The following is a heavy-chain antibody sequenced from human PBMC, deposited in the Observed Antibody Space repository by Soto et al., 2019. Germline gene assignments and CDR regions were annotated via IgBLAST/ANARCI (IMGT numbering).Heavy chain of an antibody. V-gene: IGHV4-59*01. CDR1: GGSISSYY. D-gene: IGHD3-3*01. Sequence: SETLTLTCTVSGGSISSYYWNWIRQPPGKGLEWIGYIYYSGSTNYNPSLKSRVTISVDTSKNQFSLKLSSVTAADTAVYYCAREVGEWDAFDIWGQGTMVTVSS. J-gene: IGHJ3*02. CDR3: AREVGEWDAFDI. CDR2: IYYSGST.